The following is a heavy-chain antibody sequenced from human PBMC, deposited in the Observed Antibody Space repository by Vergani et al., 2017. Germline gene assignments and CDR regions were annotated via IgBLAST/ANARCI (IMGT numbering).Heavy chain of an antibody. J-gene: IGHJ6*03. CDR2: IYSSGSP. Sequence: QVQLQESGPGLVKPSQTLSLTCTVSGGSISSGGYYWSWIRQHPGKGLEWIGYIYSSGSPYYNPSLKSRVTILVDTSKNQFSLKLSSVTAADTAVYYCARDRREYQLLRAPYYYYMDVWGKGTTVTVSS. CDR3: ARDRREYQLLRAPYYYYMDV. CDR1: GGSISSGGYY. V-gene: IGHV4-31*03. D-gene: IGHD2-2*01.